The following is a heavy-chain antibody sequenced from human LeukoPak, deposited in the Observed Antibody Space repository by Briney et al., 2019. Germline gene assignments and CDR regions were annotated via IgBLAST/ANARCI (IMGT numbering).Heavy chain of an antibody. CDR3: ARSPDYGGNSVDY. V-gene: IGHV3-21*01. Sequence: GGSLRLSCAASGFTFSSYSMNWVRQAPGKGLEWVSSISSSSGYIYYADLLKGRFTISRDNAKNSLYLQMNSLRAEDTAVYYCARSPDYGGNSVDYWGQGTLVTVSS. CDR2: ISSSSGYI. J-gene: IGHJ4*02. D-gene: IGHD4-23*01. CDR1: GFTFSSYS.